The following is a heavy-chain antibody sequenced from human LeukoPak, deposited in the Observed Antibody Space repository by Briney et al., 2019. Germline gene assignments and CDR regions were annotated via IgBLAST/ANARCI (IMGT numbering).Heavy chain of an antibody. CDR1: GFTFSSYS. V-gene: IGHV3-21*01. Sequence: PGGSLRLSCAASGFTFSSYSMNWVRQAPGKGLEWVSSISSSSSYIYYADSVKGRFTISRDNAKNSLYLQMNSLRAEDTAVYYCAKSLLLYYDILRCLFDYWGQGTLVTVS. J-gene: IGHJ4*02. D-gene: IGHD3-9*01. CDR2: ISSSSSYI. CDR3: AKSLLLYYDILRCLFDY.